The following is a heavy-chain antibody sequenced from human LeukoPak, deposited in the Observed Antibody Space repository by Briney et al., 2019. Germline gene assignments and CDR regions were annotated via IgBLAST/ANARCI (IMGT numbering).Heavy chain of an antibody. V-gene: IGHV4-59*08. D-gene: IGHD3-10*01. Sequence: PSETLSLTCTVSGGFISNYYWRWIRQPPGKGVEWIGYIFYCGSSIYNPSLKSRVTISVDTSKNQFSLKLGSVTAADTAVYYCARHGSYYYASGSRHYYYGMDVWGQGTTVTVSS. CDR2: IFYCGSS. CDR3: ARHGSYYYASGSRHYYYGMDV. J-gene: IGHJ6*02. CDR1: GGFISNYY.